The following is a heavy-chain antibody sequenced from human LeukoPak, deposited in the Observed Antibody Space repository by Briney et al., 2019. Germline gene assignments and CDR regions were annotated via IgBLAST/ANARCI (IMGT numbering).Heavy chain of an antibody. CDR1: GYTFTSYG. V-gene: IGHV1-18*01. D-gene: IGHD1-26*01. CDR3: ARETFEIVGATPGY. J-gene: IGHJ4*02. CDR2: ISAYNGNT. Sequence: ASAKVSCKASGYTFTSYGISWVRQAPGQRLEWMGWISAYNGNTNYAQKLQGRVTMTTDTSTSTAYMELRSLRSDDTAVYYCARETFEIVGATPGYWGQGTLVTVSS.